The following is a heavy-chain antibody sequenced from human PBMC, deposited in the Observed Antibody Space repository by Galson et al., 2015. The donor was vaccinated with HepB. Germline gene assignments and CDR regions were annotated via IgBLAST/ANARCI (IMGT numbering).Heavy chain of an antibody. D-gene: IGHD6-19*01. CDR3: ARCVRGGSGWTAAAAY. Sequence: SVKVSCKASGYTFTSYAMHWVRQAPGQRLEWMGWINADNGNTKYSQKFQGRVTITRDTSASTAYMELSSLRSQDTAVYYCARCVRGGSGWTAAAAYWGQGTLVTVSS. CDR2: INADNGNT. V-gene: IGHV1-3*01. J-gene: IGHJ4*02. CDR1: GYTFTSYA.